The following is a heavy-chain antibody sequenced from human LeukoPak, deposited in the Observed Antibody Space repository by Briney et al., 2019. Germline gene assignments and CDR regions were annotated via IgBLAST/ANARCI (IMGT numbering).Heavy chain of an antibody. CDR1: GVTFSSNY. V-gene: IGHV3-53*01. CDR3: ATLPYSSGWYLGI. CDR2: IYHGGST. Sequence: GGSLRLSCAASGVTFSSNYMSWVRQAPGRGLEWVSVIYHGGSTYYADSVKGRFTVSRDNSKNTLYLQMNSLRAEDTAVYYCATLPYSSGWYLGIWGQGTMVTVSS. D-gene: IGHD6-19*01. J-gene: IGHJ3*02.